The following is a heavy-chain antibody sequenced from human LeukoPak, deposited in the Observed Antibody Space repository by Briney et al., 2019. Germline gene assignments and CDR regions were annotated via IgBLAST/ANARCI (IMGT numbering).Heavy chain of an antibody. CDR3: ARAKEGYDILTGTYDY. CDR1: GFTFSSYS. Sequence: GGSLRLSCAASGFTFSSYSMNWVRQAPGKGLEWVSSISSSSSYIYYADSVKGRFTISRDNAKNSLYLQMNSLRAEDTAVYYCARAKEGYDILTGTYDYWGQGTLVTVSS. J-gene: IGHJ4*02. V-gene: IGHV3-21*01. CDR2: ISSSSSYI. D-gene: IGHD3-9*01.